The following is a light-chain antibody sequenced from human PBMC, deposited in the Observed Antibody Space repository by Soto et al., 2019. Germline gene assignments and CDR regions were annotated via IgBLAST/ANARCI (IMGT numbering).Light chain of an antibody. CDR3: WSYAVGRTYV. CDR2: EVS. CDR1: SSDVGGYNY. J-gene: IGLJ1*01. Sequence: QSALTQPASVSGSPGQSITISCTGTSSDVGGYNYVSWYQQHPGKAPKLMIYEVSNRPSGVSNRFSGSKSGNTAYLTISGLQAEDEADYYCWSYAVGRTYVFGTGTKLTVL. V-gene: IGLV2-23*02.